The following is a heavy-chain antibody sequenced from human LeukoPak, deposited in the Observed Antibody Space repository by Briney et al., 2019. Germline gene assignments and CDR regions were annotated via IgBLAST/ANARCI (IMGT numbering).Heavy chain of an antibody. CDR3: ARTEKPVYYYYGMDV. CDR2: IIPIFGTA. Sequence: GSSVKVSCTASGGTFSSYAISWVRQAPGQGLEWMGGIIPIFGTANYAQKFQGRVTITADESTSTAYMELSSLRSEDTAVYYCARTEKPVYYYYGMDVWGQGTTVTVSS. J-gene: IGHJ6*02. CDR1: GGTFSSYA. V-gene: IGHV1-69*01.